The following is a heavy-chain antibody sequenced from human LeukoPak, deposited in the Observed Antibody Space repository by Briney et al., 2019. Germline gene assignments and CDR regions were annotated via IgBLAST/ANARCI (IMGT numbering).Heavy chain of an antibody. J-gene: IGHJ4*02. Sequence: SQTLSLTCTVSGGSISSGAYFWSWIRQHPGKGLEWIGFIYYSGTTYYNPSLKSRLTLSKDTSKSHFSLTLSSVTAADTAVYYCARAHGSGGDYFDYWGQGTLVTVSS. CDR3: ARAHGSGGDYFDY. CDR1: GGSISSGAYF. V-gene: IGHV4-31*03. CDR2: IYYSGTT. D-gene: IGHD5-12*01.